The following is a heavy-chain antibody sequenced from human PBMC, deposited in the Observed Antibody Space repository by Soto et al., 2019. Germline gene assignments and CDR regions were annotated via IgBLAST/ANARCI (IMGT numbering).Heavy chain of an antibody. Sequence: QVQLQESGPGLVKPSETLSLTCTVSGGSISSYYWSWIRQPPGKGLEWIGYIYYSRSTNYNPSLKSQVTISVNTSKNQFSLELSCVTAADTAVYYCARRGDYGSGSYLDYWGQGTLVTVSS. J-gene: IGHJ4*02. CDR1: GGSISSYY. V-gene: IGHV4-59*01. CDR2: IYYSRST. D-gene: IGHD3-10*01. CDR3: ARRGDYGSGSYLDY.